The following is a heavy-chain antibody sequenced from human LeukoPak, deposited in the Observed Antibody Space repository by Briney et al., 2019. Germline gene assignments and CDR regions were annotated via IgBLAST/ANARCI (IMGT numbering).Heavy chain of an antibody. Sequence: GGSLRLSCAASGFTFTSYSMNWVRQAPGKGLEWVSTISGGGGSTYYADSVKGRFTISRDNAKNSLYLQMNSLRAEDTAVYYCASNLIGSYNAFDIWGQGTMVTVSS. CDR3: ASNLIGSYNAFDI. CDR2: ISGGGGST. D-gene: IGHD1-26*01. J-gene: IGHJ3*02. V-gene: IGHV3-21*01. CDR1: GFTFTSYS.